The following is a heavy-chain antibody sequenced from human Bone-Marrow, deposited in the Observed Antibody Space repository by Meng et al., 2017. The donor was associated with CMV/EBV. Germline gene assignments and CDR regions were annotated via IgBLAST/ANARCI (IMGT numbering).Heavy chain of an antibody. CDR1: GFTFSSYW. Sequence: GESLKISCAASGFTFSSYWMSWVRQAPGKGLEWVANIKQDGSEKYYVDSVKGRFTISRDNAKNSLYLQMNSLRAEDTAVYYCARDRERRITMIPGDYWGQGTLVTVSS. D-gene: IGHD3-22*01. CDR3: ARDRERRITMIPGDY. J-gene: IGHJ4*02. CDR2: IKQDGSEK. V-gene: IGHV3-7*01.